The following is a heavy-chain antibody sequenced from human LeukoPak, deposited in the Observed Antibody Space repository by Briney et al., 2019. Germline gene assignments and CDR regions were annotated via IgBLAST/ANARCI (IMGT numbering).Heavy chain of an antibody. D-gene: IGHD2-2*01. V-gene: IGHV1-18*01. CDR2: ISAYNGST. CDR1: GYTFTSYG. CDR3: ARYQLLHSYYYYYGMDV. J-gene: IGHJ6*02. Sequence: GASVTVSCKASGYTFTSYGISWVRQAPGQGLEWMGWISAYNGSTNYAQKLQGRVTMTTDTSTSTAYMELRSLRSDDTAVYYCARYQLLHSYYYYYGMDVWGQGTTVTVSS.